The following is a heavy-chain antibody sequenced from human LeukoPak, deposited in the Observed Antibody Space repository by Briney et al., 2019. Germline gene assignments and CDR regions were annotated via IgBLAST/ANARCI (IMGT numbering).Heavy chain of an antibody. CDR2: MYYSGGT. V-gene: IGHV4-59*01. D-gene: IGHD7-27*01. J-gene: IGHJ4*02. CDR3: AGTGLFFDY. CDR1: GASISGYY. Sequence: SETLFLTCRASGASISGYYWSWIRQPPGKGLEWIGHMYYSGGTTYNPSLKSRVSISLDTSKKHFSLKLSSVTAADTAVYYCAGTGLFFDYWSQGTLVTVSS.